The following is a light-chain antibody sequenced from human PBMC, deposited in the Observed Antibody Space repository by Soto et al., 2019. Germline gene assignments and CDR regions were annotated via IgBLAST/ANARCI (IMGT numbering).Light chain of an antibody. J-gene: IGLJ2*01. CDR1: NSDVGAHNL. CDR3: SSYTTSTTVE. V-gene: IGLV2-14*01. Sequence: QSALTQPASVSVSPGQSITISCTGTNSDVGAHNLVSWYQHHPGKAPRLLISEVSKRPSGVSNRFSASNSGNTASLTISGLHAEDEADYYCSSYTTSTTVEFGGGTKLTVL. CDR2: EVS.